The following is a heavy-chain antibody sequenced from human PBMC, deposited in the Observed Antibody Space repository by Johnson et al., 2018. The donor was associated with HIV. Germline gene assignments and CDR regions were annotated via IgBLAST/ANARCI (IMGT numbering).Heavy chain of an antibody. CDR1: GFTFSSYG. Sequence: QVQLVESGGGVVQPGRSLRLSCAASGFTFSSYGMHWVRQAPGKGLEWVAVIWYDGSNKYYADSVKGRFTISRDNSKNTLYLQMNSLRAEDTAVYYCARSYSNYDYDAFDIWGQGTMVTVSS. D-gene: IGHD4-11*01. CDR2: IWYDGSNK. J-gene: IGHJ3*02. V-gene: IGHV3-30*19. CDR3: ARSYSNYDYDAFDI.